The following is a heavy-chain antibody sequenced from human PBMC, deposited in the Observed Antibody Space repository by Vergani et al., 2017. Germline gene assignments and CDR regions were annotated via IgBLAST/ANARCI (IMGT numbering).Heavy chain of an antibody. V-gene: IGHV1-18*01. J-gene: IGHJ6*02. CDR2: ISAYNGNT. Sequence: QVQLVQSGAEVKKPGASVKVSCKASGYTFTSYGISWVRQAPGQGLEWMGWISAYNGNTNYAQKFQGRVTMTEDTSTDTAYMELSSLRSEDTAVYYCATDIKNYKYNYYYGMDVWGQGTTVTVSS. CDR1: GYTFTSYG. CDR3: ATDIKNYKYNYYYGMDV. D-gene: IGHD6-6*01.